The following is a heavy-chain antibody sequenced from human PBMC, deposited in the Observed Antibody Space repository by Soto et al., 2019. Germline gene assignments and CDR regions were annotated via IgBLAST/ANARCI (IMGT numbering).Heavy chain of an antibody. CDR3: ARDRQWEAYYYYYGMDV. Sequence: SVKVSCKASGGTFSSYAISWVRQAPGQGLEWMGGIIPIFGTANYAQKFQGRVTITADESTSTAYMELSSLRSEDTAVYYCARDRQWEAYYYYYGMDVWGQGTTVTVSS. CDR2: IIPIFGTA. CDR1: GGTFSSYA. J-gene: IGHJ6*02. V-gene: IGHV1-69*13. D-gene: IGHD1-26*01.